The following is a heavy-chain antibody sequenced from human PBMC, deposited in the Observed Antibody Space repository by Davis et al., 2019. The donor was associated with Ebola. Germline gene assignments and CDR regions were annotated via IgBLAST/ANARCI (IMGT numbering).Heavy chain of an antibody. CDR1: GFTFSSYW. CDR2: IKQDGSEK. J-gene: IGHJ6*02. D-gene: IGHD5-12*01. Sequence: GESLKISCAASGFTFSSYWMSWVRQAPGKGLEWVANIKQDGSEKYYVDSVKGRFTISRDNAKNSLYLQMNSLRAEDTAVYYCARDSGYDYGGYYYYGMDVWGQGTTVTVSS. V-gene: IGHV3-7*01. CDR3: ARDSGYDYGGYYYYGMDV.